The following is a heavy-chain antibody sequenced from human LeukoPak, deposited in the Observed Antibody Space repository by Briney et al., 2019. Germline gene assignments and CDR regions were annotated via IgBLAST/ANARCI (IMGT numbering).Heavy chain of an antibody. Sequence: SETLSLTCTVSGDSIGSDYWSWIRQSAGKGLEWIGRISTIGSTDYNPSLRSRVTMSVDTSKNQFSLKLSSVTAADTAVYYCARHLLRLGELSFRWEVWFDPWGQGTLVTVSS. CDR3: ARHLLRLGELSFRWEVWFDP. V-gene: IGHV4-4*07. CDR1: GDSIGSDY. CDR2: ISTIGST. J-gene: IGHJ5*02. D-gene: IGHD3-16*02.